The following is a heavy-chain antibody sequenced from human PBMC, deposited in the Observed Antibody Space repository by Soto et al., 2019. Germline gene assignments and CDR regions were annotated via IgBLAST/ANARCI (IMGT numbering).Heavy chain of an antibody. Sequence: GESLKISCQGSGYSFNTYWISWVRQMPGKGLEWMGRIDPSTSYSNYSPSFESHVTISVDKSKATAFLQWSSLKASDTAMYYCARDPSGHPPLYRFDPWGQGTLVTVSS. CDR1: GYSFNTYW. CDR2: IDPSTSYS. V-gene: IGHV5-10-1*01. CDR3: ARDPSGHPPLYRFDP. D-gene: IGHD1-26*01. J-gene: IGHJ5*02.